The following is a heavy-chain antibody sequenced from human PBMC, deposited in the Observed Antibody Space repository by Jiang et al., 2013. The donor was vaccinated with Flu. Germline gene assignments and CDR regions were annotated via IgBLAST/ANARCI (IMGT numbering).Heavy chain of an antibody. CDR1: DSPSVAML. CDR2: ISYDRSNK. V-gene: IGHV3-30*04. Sequence: SLETLLVQPLDSPSVAMLCTGSARLQARGVEWVAVISYDRSNKYYADSVKGRFTISRDNSKNTLYLQMNSLRAEDTAVYYCARDRGTVVVVAATPGWFDPWGQGTLVTVSS. D-gene: IGHD2-15*01. J-gene: IGHJ5*02. CDR3: ARDRGTVVVVAATPGWFDP.